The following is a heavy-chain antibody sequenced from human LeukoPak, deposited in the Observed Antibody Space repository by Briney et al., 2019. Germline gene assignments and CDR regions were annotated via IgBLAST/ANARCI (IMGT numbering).Heavy chain of an antibody. CDR1: AGTVSRGNYY. V-gene: IGHV4-61*01. D-gene: IGHD3-22*01. CDR3: ASNTGSDSSGYGY. Sequence: PSETLSLTFTFSAGTVSRGNYYWSWLRQPPGKGLEWIGYLYHTGSTNYNPSLKSRVTISVDTSKNQFSLKLSSVAAADTAVYYCASNTGSDSSGYGYWGQGTLVTVSS. CDR2: LYHTGST. J-gene: IGHJ4*02.